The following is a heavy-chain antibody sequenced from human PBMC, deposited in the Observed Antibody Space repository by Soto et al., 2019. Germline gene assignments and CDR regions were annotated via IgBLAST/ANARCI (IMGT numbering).Heavy chain of an antibody. CDR2: INHSGST. V-gene: IGHV4-34*01. D-gene: IGHD3-9*01. CDR3: ARGGWDDILTGYFRSFDY. J-gene: IGHJ4*02. CDR1: GGSFSGYY. Sequence: SETLSLTCAVYGGSFSGYYWSWIRQPPGKGLEWIGEINHSGSTNYNPSLKSRVTISVDTSKNPFSLKLSSVTAADTAVYYCARGGWDDILTGYFRSFDYWGQGTLVTVSS.